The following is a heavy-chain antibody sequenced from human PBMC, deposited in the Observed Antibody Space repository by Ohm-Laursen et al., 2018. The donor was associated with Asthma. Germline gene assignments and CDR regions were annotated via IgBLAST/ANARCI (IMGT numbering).Heavy chain of an antibody. CDR1: GFTFSSYS. D-gene: IGHD3-10*01. J-gene: IGHJ3*02. Sequence: SLRLSCAASGFTFSSYSMNWVRRAPGKGLEWVAVGGSYYDGGLKYYADSVNGRFTVSRDDSKNTLYLQMNSLRAEDTAVYYCARAPVNAFDIWGQGTMVTVSS. CDR3: ARAPVNAFDI. CDR2: GGSYYDGGLK. V-gene: IGHV3-33*08.